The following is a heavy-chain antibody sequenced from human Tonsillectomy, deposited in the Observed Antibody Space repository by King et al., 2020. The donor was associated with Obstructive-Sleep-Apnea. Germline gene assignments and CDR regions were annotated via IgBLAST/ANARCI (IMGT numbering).Heavy chain of an antibody. CDR2: ISYDGMIK. V-gene: IGHV3-30*04. CDR1: GFTFSSYA. D-gene: IGHD1-26*01. Sequence: VQLVESGGGVVQPGRSLRLSCAASGFTFSSYAMHCVRQAPGKGLEWVAIISYDGMIKYYADSVKGRFTISRDNSKNTLYLQMNSLRAEDTAVYYCARDRVVGATHPYWGQGTLVTVSS. CDR3: ARDRVVGATHPY. J-gene: IGHJ4*02.